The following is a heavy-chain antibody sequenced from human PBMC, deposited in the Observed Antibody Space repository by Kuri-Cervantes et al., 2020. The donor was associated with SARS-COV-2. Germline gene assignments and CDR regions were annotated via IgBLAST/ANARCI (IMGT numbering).Heavy chain of an antibody. Sequence: GGSLRLSFTTSGFSFSSYSMSWVRQAPERGLEWVSYISSSGSYKYYADSVKGRFTISRDNSKNSLYLQMNSLRAEDTALYYCAKDIGLGMGIDYWGQGTLVTVSS. J-gene: IGHJ4*02. D-gene: IGHD7-27*01. V-gene: IGHV3-21*04. CDR1: GFSFSSYS. CDR2: ISSSGSYK. CDR3: AKDIGLGMGIDY.